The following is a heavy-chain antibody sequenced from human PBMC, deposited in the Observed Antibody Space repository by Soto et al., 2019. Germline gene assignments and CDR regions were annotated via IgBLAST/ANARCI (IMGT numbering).Heavy chain of an antibody. Sequence: SQTLSLTCVISGDSVSSNLASWSWIRHSPSRGLEWLGRTYYRSKWYSYYALSVKRRITINPDTSKNPFSLHLSSVTPEDTAVYYCASVQHPAYFDYWGQGTPVTVSS. J-gene: IGHJ4*02. V-gene: IGHV6-1*01. CDR2: TYYRSKWYS. CDR1: GDSVSSNLAS. CDR3: ASVQHPAYFDY.